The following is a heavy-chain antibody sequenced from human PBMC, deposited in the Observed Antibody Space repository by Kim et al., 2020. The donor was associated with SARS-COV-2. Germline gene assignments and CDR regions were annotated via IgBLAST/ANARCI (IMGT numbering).Heavy chain of an antibody. Sequence: HCVDTAKGRLTMYRENGKSTLYLQMNSLRSEDTAWYYCAKDTGVGGMDVWGQGTTVTVSS. V-gene: IGHV3-43*01. J-gene: IGHJ6*02. D-gene: IGHD2-15*01. CDR3: AKDTGVGGMDV.